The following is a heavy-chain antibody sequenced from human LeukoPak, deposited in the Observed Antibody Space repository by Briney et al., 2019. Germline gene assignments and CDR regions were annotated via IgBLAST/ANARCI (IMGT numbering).Heavy chain of an antibody. D-gene: IGHD3-10*01. J-gene: IGHJ4*02. Sequence: ASVKVSCKASGGTFSSYAISWVRQAPGQGLEWMGWITAYSGDTNYAQKLQGRVTMTTDTSTSTAYMELRSLRSDDTAVYYCARAYGSGSYFPDYWGQGTLVTVSS. CDR1: GGTFSSYA. CDR3: ARAYGSGSYFPDY. CDR2: ITAYSGDT. V-gene: IGHV1-18*01.